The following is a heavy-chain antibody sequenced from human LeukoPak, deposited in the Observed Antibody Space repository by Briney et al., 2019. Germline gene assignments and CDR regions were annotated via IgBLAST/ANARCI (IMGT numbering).Heavy chain of an antibody. V-gene: IGHV4-59*01. CDR1: GGSISSYY. CDR3: ARGSGWSIPLDY. D-gene: IGHD6-19*01. CDR2: IYYSGST. Sequence: PSETLSLTCTVSGGSISSYYWSWIRQPPGKGLEWIGYIYYSGSTNYNPSLKSRVTISVDTSKNQFSLKLSSVTAADTAAYYCARGSGWSIPLDYWGQGTLVTVSS. J-gene: IGHJ4*02.